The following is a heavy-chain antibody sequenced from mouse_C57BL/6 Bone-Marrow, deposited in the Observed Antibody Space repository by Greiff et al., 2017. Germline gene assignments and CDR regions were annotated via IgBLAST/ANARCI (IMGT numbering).Heavy chain of an antibody. D-gene: IGHD1-1*01. J-gene: IGHJ2*01. CDR1: GYSITSAY. V-gene: IGHV3-8*01. CDR3: ARLLRYEGYFDY. CDR2: ISYSGST. Sequence: EVMLVESGPGLAKPSQTLSLTCSVTGYSITSAYWNWIRKFPGNKLEYMGYISYSGSTYYNPSLKSRISITRDTSKNQYYLQLNSVTTEDTATYYCARLLRYEGYFDYWGQGTTLTVSS.